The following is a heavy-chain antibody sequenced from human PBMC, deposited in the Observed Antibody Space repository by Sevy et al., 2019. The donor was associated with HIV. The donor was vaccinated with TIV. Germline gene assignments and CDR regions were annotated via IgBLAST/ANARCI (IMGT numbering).Heavy chain of an antibody. D-gene: IGHD3-22*01. J-gene: IGHJ4*02. CDR3: ATLYESSMVAHKHYYFDY. CDR1: GYTLTELS. V-gene: IGHV1-24*01. Sequence: ASVKVSCKVSGYTLTELSMHWVRQAPGKGLEWMGGFDPEDGETIYAQKFQGRVTMTEDTSTDTAYMELSSLRSEDTAVYYCATLYESSMVAHKHYYFDYWGQGTLVTVSS. CDR2: FDPEDGET.